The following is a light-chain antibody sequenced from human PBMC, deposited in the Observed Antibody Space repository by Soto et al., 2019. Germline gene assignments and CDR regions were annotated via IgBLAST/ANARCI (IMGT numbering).Light chain of an antibody. CDR3: QHYGSSLRT. CDR2: GAS. Sequence: EIVLTQSPGTLSLSPGERVTLSCRASQSVSSSYLAWYQQKPGQAPRLLIYGASSRATGIPDRISGSGSGTDFTLTISRLEPEDFAVYYCQHYGSSLRTFGQGTKVEIK. J-gene: IGKJ1*01. V-gene: IGKV3-20*01. CDR1: QSVSSSY.